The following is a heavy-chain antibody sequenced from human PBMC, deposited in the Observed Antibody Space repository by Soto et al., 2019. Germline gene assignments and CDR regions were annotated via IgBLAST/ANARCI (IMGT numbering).Heavy chain of an antibody. CDR1: GGSVSSGGYY. CDR3: ASEPTVPSGFDS. D-gene: IGHD4-17*01. CDR2: IYYTGIT. Sequence: QVQLQESGPGLVKPSQTLSLTCNVSGGSVSSGGYYWRWIRQHPGKGLEWIGYIYYTGITYYNPSLQSLVTISLGTSNNQYSLTLNSVAAADTAIYYCASEPTVPSGFDSWGQGTLVTVSS. V-gene: IGHV4-31*01. J-gene: IGHJ4*02.